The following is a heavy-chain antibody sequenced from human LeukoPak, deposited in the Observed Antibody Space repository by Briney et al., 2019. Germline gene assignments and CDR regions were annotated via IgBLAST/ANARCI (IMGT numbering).Heavy chain of an antibody. CDR1: GYTFINYG. J-gene: IGHJ4*02. Sequence: ASVKVSCKASGYTFINYGISCVRQAPGQGLEWMGWISAYNGNTNYAQKLQGRVTMTTDTSTTTAYMELRSLRSDDTAVYYCARSSGLGDYYDSSGYYYWGQGTLVTVSS. CDR3: ARSSGLGDYYDSSGYYY. V-gene: IGHV1-18*01. D-gene: IGHD3-22*01. CDR2: ISAYNGNT.